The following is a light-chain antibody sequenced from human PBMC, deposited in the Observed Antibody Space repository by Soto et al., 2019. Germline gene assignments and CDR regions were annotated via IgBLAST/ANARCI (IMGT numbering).Light chain of an antibody. V-gene: IGKV3D-15*01. CDR1: QTVSSIY. CDR3: HHYNSWPYT. J-gene: IGKJ2*01. CDR2: NGS. Sequence: EMVMTQSPATLSVSPGERATLSCRASQTVSSIYLAWYQQKPGQAPRLLIYNGSSRATGIPDRFSGSGSGTEFTLTISSLQSEDFAVYYCHHYNSWPYTFGQGTKVDIK.